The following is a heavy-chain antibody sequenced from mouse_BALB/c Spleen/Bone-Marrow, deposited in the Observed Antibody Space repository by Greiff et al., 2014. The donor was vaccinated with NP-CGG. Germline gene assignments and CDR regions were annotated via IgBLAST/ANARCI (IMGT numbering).Heavy chain of an antibody. J-gene: IGHJ4*01. D-gene: IGHD2-10*02. V-gene: IGHV5-4*02. CDR3: ARSGERYGAMDY. Sequence: EVHLVESGGGLVKPGGSLKLSCAAPGFTFSDYYMYWVRQTPEKRLEWVATISDGGGYTYYPDSVWGRFTISRDNAKNNLYLQMSSLKSEDTAMYYCARSGERYGAMDYWGQGTSVTVFS. CDR1: GFTFSDYY. CDR2: ISDGGGYT.